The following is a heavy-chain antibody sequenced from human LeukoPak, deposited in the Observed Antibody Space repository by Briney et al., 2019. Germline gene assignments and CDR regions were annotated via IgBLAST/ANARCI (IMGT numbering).Heavy chain of an antibody. Sequence: GGSLRLSCEASGFTFSSYWMHWVRQAPGKGLMWVSRIHSDGSSTNYADSVKGRFTISRDIAKNTLYLQMNSLRAEDTGVYYCAKDHYWSIDYWGRGTLVTVSS. CDR2: IHSDGSST. V-gene: IGHV3-74*01. D-gene: IGHD3-3*01. J-gene: IGHJ4*02. CDR1: GFTFSSYW. CDR3: AKDHYWSIDY.